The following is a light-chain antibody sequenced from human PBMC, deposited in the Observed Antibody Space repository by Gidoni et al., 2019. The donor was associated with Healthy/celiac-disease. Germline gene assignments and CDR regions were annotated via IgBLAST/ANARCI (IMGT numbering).Light chain of an antibody. CDR2: GNS. J-gene: IGLJ1*01. CDR1: SSNIGAGYD. V-gene: IGLV1-40*01. CDR3: QSYDSSLSGVYV. Sequence: QSVLTQPPSVSGAPGQRVTIPCTGSSSNIGAGYDLHWYQQLPGTAPKLLIYGNSNRPSGVPDRFSGSKSGTSASLAITGLQAEDEADYYCQSYDSSLSGVYVFGTGTKVTVL.